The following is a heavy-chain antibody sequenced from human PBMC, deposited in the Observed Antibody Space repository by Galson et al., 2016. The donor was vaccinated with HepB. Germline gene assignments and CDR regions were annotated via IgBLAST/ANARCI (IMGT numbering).Heavy chain of an antibody. D-gene: IGHD3-3*01. V-gene: IGHV3-7*01. CDR1: GFTFSSYW. J-gene: IGHJ4*02. CDR3: ASQGKDFWSGSPDF. Sequence: SLRLSCAASGFTFSSYWMTWVRQAPGRGLEWVANIKKVGSERFYVDSVWGRFTISRDNSKNSLYLQMNSLRAEDTAVYYCASQGKDFWSGSPDFWGQGTLVTVSS. CDR2: IKKVGSER.